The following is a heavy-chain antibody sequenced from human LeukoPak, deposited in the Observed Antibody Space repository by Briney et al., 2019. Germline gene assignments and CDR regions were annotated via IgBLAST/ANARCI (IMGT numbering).Heavy chain of an antibody. D-gene: IGHD1-26*01. J-gene: IGHJ4*02. V-gene: IGHV3-66*02. CDR2: IYSAGRT. CDR1: GFTFRTYE. CDR3: ARDQVGTYYFDY. Sequence: GGSLRLSCAASGFTFRTYEMNWVRQAPGKGLEWISVIYSAGRTYYADSVKGRFIISRDSSKNTLYLQMNGLRAEDTAVYYCARDQVGTYYFDYWGQGALVTVSS.